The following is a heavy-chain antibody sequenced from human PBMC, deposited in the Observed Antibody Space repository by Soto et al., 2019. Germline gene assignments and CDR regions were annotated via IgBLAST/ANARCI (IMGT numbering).Heavy chain of an antibody. CDR2: IYYSGST. CDR3: ARQGSGWYGDAFDI. J-gene: IGHJ3*02. CDR1: GVSISRYY. Sequence: SETLSLTSTVSGVSISRYYWSWTRQPPGKGLEWIGYIYYSGSTNYNPSLKSRVTISVDTSKNQFSLKLSSVTAADTAVYYCARQGSGWYGDAFDIWGQGTMVTVSS. D-gene: IGHD6-19*01. V-gene: IGHV4-59*08.